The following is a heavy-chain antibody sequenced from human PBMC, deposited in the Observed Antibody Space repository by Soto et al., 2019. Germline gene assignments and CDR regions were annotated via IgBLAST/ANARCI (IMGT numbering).Heavy chain of an antibody. CDR1: GGTFSSYA. Sequence: SVKVSCKASGGTFSSYAISWVRQAPGQGLEWMGGIIPIFGTANYAQKFQGRVTITADESTSTAYMELSSLRSEDTAVYYCARDQGSEQLVPDDAFDIWGQGTMVTVSS. CDR3: ARDQGSEQLVPDDAFDI. V-gene: IGHV1-69*13. J-gene: IGHJ3*02. CDR2: IIPIFGTA. D-gene: IGHD6-13*01.